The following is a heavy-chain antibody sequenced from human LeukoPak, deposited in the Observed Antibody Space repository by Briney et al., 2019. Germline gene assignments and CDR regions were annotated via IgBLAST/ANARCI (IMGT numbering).Heavy chain of an antibody. CDR2: IIPIFGTA. CDR1: GGTFSSYA. CDR3: AKTCGNDCSPYWYFDL. D-gene: IGHD2-21*01. V-gene: IGHV1-69*05. J-gene: IGHJ2*01. Sequence: ASVKVSCKASGGTFSSYAISWVRQAPGQGLEWMGGIIPIFGTANYAQKFQGRVTITTDESTSTAYMELSSLRAEDTALYYCAKTCGNDCSPYWYFDLWGRGTLVTVS.